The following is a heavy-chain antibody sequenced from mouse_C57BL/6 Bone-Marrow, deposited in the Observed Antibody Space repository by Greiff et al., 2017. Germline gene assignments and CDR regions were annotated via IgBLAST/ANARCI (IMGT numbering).Heavy chain of an antibody. CDR2: MHPNGGSP. CDR1: GYTFTNYW. D-gene: IGHD2-4*01. J-gene: IGHJ4*01. V-gene: IGHV1-64*01. Sequence: QVQLQQPGAELVKPGASVKLSCKASGYTFTNYWMHWVKQRPGQGLEWIGMMHPNGGSPDYNEKFKSEATLSVDKSSRTAYMELSSLTSEDSAVYYCARSYDYGDYTMDYGGQGTSVTVSA. CDR3: ARSYDYGDYTMDY.